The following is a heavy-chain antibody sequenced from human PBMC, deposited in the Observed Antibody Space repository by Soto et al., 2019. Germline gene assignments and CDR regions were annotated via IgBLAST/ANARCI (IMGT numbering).Heavy chain of an antibody. CDR2: IYWDDDK. Sequence: SGPTLVNPTQTLTLTCTFSGFSLSSSGMGVGWIRQPPGKALEWLALIYWDDDKRYSPSLKTRLTIIKDSSKNQVVLIMTNMDPVDTAIYFGVHLQQLWRQSFDSWGQGTPVTVSS. J-gene: IGHJ4*02. V-gene: IGHV2-5*02. CDR1: GFSLSSSGMG. CDR3: VHLQQLWRQSFDS. D-gene: IGHD1-1*01.